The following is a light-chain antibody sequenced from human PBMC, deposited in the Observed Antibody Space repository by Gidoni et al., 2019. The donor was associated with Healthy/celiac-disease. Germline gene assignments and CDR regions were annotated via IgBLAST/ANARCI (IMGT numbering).Light chain of an antibody. Sequence: SALTQPPSASGSPGQSVTISCTGTSSDVGGYNYVSWYQQHPGKAPKLMIYEVSKRPSGVPDRFSGSKSGNTASLTVSGLQAEDEADYYCSSYAGSNNLFGGGTITDRP. CDR2: EVS. CDR1: SSDVGGYNY. V-gene: IGLV2-8*01. J-gene: IGLJ2*01. CDR3: SSYAGSNNL.